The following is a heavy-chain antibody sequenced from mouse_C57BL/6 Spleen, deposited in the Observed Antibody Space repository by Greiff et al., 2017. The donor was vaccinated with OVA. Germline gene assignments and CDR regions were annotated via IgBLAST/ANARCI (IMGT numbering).Heavy chain of an antibody. CDR3: ARHDSNYVWYFDV. CDR2: ISGGGGNT. J-gene: IGHJ1*03. D-gene: IGHD2-5*01. Sequence: EVHLVESGGGLVKPGGSLKLSCAASGFTFSSYTMSWVRQTPEKRLEWVATISGGGGNTYYPDSVKGRFTISRDNAKNTLYLQMSSLRSEDTALYYCARHDSNYVWYFDVWGTGTTVTVSS. CDR1: GFTFSSYT. V-gene: IGHV5-9*01.